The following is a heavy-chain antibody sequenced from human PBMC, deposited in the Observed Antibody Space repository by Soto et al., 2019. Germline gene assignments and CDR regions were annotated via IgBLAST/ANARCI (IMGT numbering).Heavy chain of an antibody. V-gene: IGHV1-69*08. Sequence: QVQLVQSGAEVKRPGSSVKVSCEASGGTFDHYTISWVRQAPGQGPEWMGRIIPILGVTNYAQSFQGRVTLTADKTTSTAYMELSSLRSEDTAVYYCAREAAAGTFDYWGQGTLVIVSS. D-gene: IGHD6-13*01. CDR1: GGTFDHYT. J-gene: IGHJ4*02. CDR2: IIPILGVT. CDR3: AREAAAGTFDY.